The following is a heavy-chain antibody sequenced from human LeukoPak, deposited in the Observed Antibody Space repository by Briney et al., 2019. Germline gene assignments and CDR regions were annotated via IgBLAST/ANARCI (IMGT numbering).Heavy chain of an antibody. CDR2: IKQDESEK. CDR1: GFTFSNYW. V-gene: IGHV3-7*01. CDR3: ARALDSSSSRYQAFEE. J-gene: IGHJ4*02. D-gene: IGHD2-2*01. Sequence: SGGSLRLSCSASGFTFSNYWMSWVRQAPGKGLEWVANIKQDESEKYYVDSVKGRFTISRDNAKSSLYPQMNSLRAEDTAVYYCARALDSSSSRYQAFEEWGQGTLVTVSS.